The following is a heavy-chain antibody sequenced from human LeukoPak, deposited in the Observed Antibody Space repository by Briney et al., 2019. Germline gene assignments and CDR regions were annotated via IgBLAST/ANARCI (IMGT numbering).Heavy chain of an antibody. V-gene: IGHV3-23*01. J-gene: IGHJ4*02. CDR2: ISGSGGST. Sequence: PGGSLRLSCAASGFTFSNYAMSWVRQTPGKGLEWVSAISGSGGSTYYADSVKGRFTISRDNSKNTLYLQMNSLRAEDTAVYYCAKASGMIVVVITEADYWGQGTLVTVSS. CDR1: GFTFSNYA. CDR3: AKASGMIVVVITEADY. D-gene: IGHD3-22*01.